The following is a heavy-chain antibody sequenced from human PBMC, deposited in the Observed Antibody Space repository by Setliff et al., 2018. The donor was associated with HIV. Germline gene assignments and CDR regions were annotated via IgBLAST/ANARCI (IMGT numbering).Heavy chain of an antibody. CDR1: GGSISSSSYY. CDR3: AREAYFFASGTYYFDS. J-gene: IGHJ4*02. CDR2: FHYSGST. D-gene: IGHD3-10*01. Sequence: SETLSLTCNVSGGSISSSSYYWGWIRQPPGKGLEWIGSFHYSGSTSYNPSLRSRVTISVDTSKNQFSLKLTSVTAADTAVYFCAREAYFFASGTYYFDSWGQGTLVTVSS. V-gene: IGHV4-39*02.